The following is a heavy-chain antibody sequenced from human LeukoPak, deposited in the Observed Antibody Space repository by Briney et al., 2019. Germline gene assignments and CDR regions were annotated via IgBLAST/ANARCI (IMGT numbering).Heavy chain of an antibody. CDR2: ISWNSGKI. CDR1: GFTFDDYA. D-gene: IGHD6-13*01. CDR3: AKDVGYSTAYCDS. Sequence: GRSLRLSCAASGFTFDDYAMHWVRQPPGKGLEWVSGISWNSGKIDYAGSVKGRFTISRDNAKNSLYLQMNSLTEEDTALYYCAKDVGYSTAYCDSWGQGTLVTV. V-gene: IGHV3-9*01. J-gene: IGHJ4*02.